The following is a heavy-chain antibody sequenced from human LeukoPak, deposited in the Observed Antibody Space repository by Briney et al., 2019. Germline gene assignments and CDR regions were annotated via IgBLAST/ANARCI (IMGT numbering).Heavy chain of an antibody. Sequence: GGSLRLSCAASGFTFSGSPILWVRQASGKGLEWVGRIRGKADNYATAYTASVQGRCTISRDDSQNTAYLQLNSLKTEDTAVYYCTQNNYWGQGALVTVSS. CDR3: TQNNY. CDR2: IRGKADNYAT. J-gene: IGHJ4*02. CDR1: GFTFSGSP. V-gene: IGHV3-73*01.